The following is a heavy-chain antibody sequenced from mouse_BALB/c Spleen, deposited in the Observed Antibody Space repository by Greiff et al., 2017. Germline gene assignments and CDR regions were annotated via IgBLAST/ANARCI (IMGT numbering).Heavy chain of an antibody. CDR2: IWGGGST. CDR3: ARSITTVVAGNAMDY. J-gene: IGHJ4*01. V-gene: IGHV2-6-4*01. D-gene: IGHD1-1*01. Sequence: VKVEESGPGLVAPSQSLSITCTVSGFSLSRYSVHWVRQPPGKGLEWLGMIWGGGSTDYNSALKSRLSISKDNSKSQVFLKMNSLQTDDTAMYYCARSITTVVAGNAMDYWGQGTSVTVSS. CDR1: GFSLSRYS.